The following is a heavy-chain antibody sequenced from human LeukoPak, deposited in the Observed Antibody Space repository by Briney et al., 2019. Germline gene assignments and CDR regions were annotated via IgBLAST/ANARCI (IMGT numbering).Heavy chain of an antibody. CDR2: ISAYNGNT. D-gene: IGHD5-18*01. V-gene: IGHV1-18*01. J-gene: IGHJ5*02. CDR3: ARDFRAAMVSDWFDP. CDR1: GYTFTSYG. Sequence: ASVKVSCKASGYTFTSYGISWVRQAPGQGLEGMGWISAYNGNTNYAQKLQGRVTMTTDTSTGTAYMELRSLRSDDTAVYYCARDFRAAMVSDWFDPWGQGTLVTVSS.